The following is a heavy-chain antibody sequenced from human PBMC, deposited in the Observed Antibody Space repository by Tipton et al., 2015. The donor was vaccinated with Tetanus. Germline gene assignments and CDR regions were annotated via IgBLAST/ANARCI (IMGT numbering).Heavy chain of an antibody. J-gene: IGHJ4*02. CDR2: VYYTGST. CDR3: AGVTAQRTELYFDH. CDR1: GGSTHGFY. D-gene: IGHD6-13*01. Sequence: GLVKPSETLSLSCTVSGGSTHGFYWSWIRQPPGKGLEWIGYVYYTGSTNHNPSLKSRVTISMDRSKNQISLQLTSVTAADTAVYFCAGVTAQRTELYFDHWGQGTLVTVSS. V-gene: IGHV4-59*01.